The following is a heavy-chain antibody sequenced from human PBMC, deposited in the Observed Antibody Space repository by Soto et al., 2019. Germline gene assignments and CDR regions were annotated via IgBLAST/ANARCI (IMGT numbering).Heavy chain of an antibody. V-gene: IGHV3-7*05. CDR1: GFTFSSYW. D-gene: IGHD6-6*01. CDR2: IKQDGSEK. J-gene: IGHJ6*02. Sequence: LRLSCAASGFTFSSYWMSWVRQAPGKGLEWVANIKQDGSEKYYVDSVKGRFTISRDNAKNSLYLQMNSLRAEDTAVYYCASQYSSSTYYYYYGMDVWGQGTTVTVSS. CDR3: ASQYSSSTYYYYYGMDV.